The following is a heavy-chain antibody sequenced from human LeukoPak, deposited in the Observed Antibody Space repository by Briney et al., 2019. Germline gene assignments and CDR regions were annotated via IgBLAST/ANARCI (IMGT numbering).Heavy chain of an antibody. CDR3: ATARFSSGGLDY. V-gene: IGHV1-24*01. CDR1: GYTLTELS. Sequence: GASVKVSCKVSGYTLTELSMHWVRQSPGKGLEWMGGFDPEDGETIYAQKFQGRVTMTEDTSTDTAYMELSSLRSEDTAVYYCATARFSSGGLDYWGQGTLVTVSS. D-gene: IGHD3-10*01. J-gene: IGHJ4*02. CDR2: FDPEDGET.